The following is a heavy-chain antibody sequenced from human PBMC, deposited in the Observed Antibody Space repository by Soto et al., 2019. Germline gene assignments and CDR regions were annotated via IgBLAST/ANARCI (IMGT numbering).Heavy chain of an antibody. V-gene: IGHV3-49*04. Sequence: GGSLRLSCIASGFTFGDYIMSWVRQAPGKGLEWVGFIRSKAYDERTEYAASVKGRFTISRDDSGCIAYLQMNGLKTEDTEVYYCTRDSGDDVRDYNYGMDVWGQGNTVTVSX. CDR2: IRSKAYDERT. CDR1: GFTFGDYI. CDR3: TRDSGDDVRDYNYGMDV. D-gene: IGHD2-15*01. J-gene: IGHJ6*01.